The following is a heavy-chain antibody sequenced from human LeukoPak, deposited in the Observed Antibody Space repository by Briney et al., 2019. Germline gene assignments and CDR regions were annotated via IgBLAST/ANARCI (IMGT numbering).Heavy chain of an antibody. CDR2: ISAYNGNT. CDR3: ARPRNYYDSSGYPGDAFDI. D-gene: IGHD3-22*01. V-gene: IGHV1-18*04. Sequence: ASVKVSCKASGYTFTGYYMHWVRQAPGQGLEWMGWISAYNGNTNYAQKLQGRVTMTTDTSTSTAYMELRSLRSDDTAVYYCARPRNYYDSSGYPGDAFDIWGQGTMVTVSS. J-gene: IGHJ3*02. CDR1: GYTFTGYY.